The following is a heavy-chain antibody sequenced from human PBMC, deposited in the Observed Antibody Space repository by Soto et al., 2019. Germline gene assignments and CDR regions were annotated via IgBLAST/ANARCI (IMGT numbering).Heavy chain of an antibody. V-gene: IGHV4-34*01. CDR2: INHSGST. J-gene: IGHJ4*02. Sequence: SLTCAVYGGSFSGYYWSWIRQPPGKGLEWIGEINHSGSTNYNPSLKSRVTISVDTSKNQFSLKLSSVTAADTAVYYCARGPGKRYCSSTSCYTVAVAGSFDYWGQGTLVTVSS. CDR1: GGSFSGYY. CDR3: ARGPGKRYCSSTSCYTVAVAGSFDY. D-gene: IGHD2-2*02.